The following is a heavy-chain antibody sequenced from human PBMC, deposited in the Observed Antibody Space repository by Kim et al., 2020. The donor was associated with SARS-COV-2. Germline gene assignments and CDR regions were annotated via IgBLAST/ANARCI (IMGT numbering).Heavy chain of an antibody. CDR2: ISGSGGST. CDR3: ATQQLVLVDAFDI. J-gene: IGHJ3*02. V-gene: IGHV3-23*01. CDR1: GFTFSSYA. D-gene: IGHD6-13*01. Sequence: GGSLRLSCAASGFTFSSYAMSWVRQAPGKGLEWVSAISGSGGSTYYADSVKGRFTISRDNSKNTLYLQMNSLRAEDTAVYYCATQQLVLVDAFDIWGQGTMVTVSS.